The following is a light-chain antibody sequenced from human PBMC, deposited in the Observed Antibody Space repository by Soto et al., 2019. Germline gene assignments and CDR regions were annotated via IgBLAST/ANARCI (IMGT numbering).Light chain of an antibody. Sequence: QSVLTQPPSVSGAPGQRVTISCTGSSSNIGAGYDVHWYQQLPGTAPKLLIYGNSNRPSGVPDRFSGSKSGTSASLAITGLQAEDEADSYCQSYDSSLSAPDVFGTGTKLTVL. CDR1: SSNIGAGYD. V-gene: IGLV1-40*01. J-gene: IGLJ1*01. CDR2: GNS. CDR3: QSYDSSLSAPDV.